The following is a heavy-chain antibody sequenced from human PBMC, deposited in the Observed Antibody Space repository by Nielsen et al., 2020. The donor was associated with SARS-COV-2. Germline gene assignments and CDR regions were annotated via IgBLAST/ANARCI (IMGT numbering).Heavy chain of an antibody. CDR1: GFTFDDYA. V-gene: IGHV3-9*01. Sequence: SLRLSCAASGFTFDDYAMHWVRQAPGKGLEWVSGISWNSGSIGYADSVKGRFTISRDNAKNSLYLQMNSLRAEDTALYYCAKGYDYGGPGAFDIWGQGTMVTVSS. D-gene: IGHD4-23*01. J-gene: IGHJ3*02. CDR3: AKGYDYGGPGAFDI. CDR2: ISWNSGSI.